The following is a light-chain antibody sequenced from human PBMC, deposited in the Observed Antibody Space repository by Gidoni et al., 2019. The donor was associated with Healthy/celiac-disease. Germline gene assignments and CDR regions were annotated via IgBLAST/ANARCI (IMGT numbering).Light chain of an antibody. CDR1: SSDVGSYNL. J-gene: IGLJ2*01. CDR3: CSYAGSSTFVV. Sequence: QSALTQPASESGSPGQSITISCTGTSSDVGSYNLVSWYQQHPGKAPKLMIYEGSKRPSRVSNRFSGSKSGNTASLTISGLQAEDEADYYCCSYAGSSTFVVFGGGTKLTVL. V-gene: IGLV2-23*03. CDR2: EGS.